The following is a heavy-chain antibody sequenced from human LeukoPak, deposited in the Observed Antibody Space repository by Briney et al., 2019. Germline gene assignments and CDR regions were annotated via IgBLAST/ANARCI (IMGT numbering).Heavy chain of an antibody. CDR2: IYYSGST. CDR3: ARGIGDYYDSSGYYRVHYYYYMDV. J-gene: IGHJ6*03. Sequence: SETLSLTCTVSGGSISSGDYYWSWIRQPPGKGLEWIGYIYYSGSTYYNPSLKSRVTISVDTSKNQFSLKLSPVTAADTAVYYCARGIGDYYDSSGYYRVHYYYYMDVWGKGTTVTVSS. D-gene: IGHD3-22*01. CDR1: GGSISSGDYY. V-gene: IGHV4-30-4*08.